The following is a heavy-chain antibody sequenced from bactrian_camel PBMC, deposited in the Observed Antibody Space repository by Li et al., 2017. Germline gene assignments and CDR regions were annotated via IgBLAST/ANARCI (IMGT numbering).Heavy chain of an antibody. CDR3: ATRATRGVPLEFID. J-gene: IGHJ4*01. CDR1: GYFYTTWV. D-gene: IGHD3*01. Sequence: VQLVESGGGSVQAGGSLRLSCAASGYFYTTWVMGWFRQAPGKGLEWVSSITATSSATAYDDSVKGRFTISRDNAKNTMYLQMNSLKSEDSALYYCATRATRGVPLEFIDWGRGTQVTVS. V-gene: IGHV3-2*01. CDR2: ITATSSAT.